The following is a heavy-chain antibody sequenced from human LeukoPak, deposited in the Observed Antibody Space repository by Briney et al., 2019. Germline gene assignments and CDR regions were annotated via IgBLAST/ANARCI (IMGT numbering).Heavy chain of an antibody. V-gene: IGHV1-69*04. Sequence: ASVKVSCKASGGTFSSYAISWVRQAPGQGLEWMGRIIPILGIANYAQKFQGRVTITADKSTSTAYMELSSLRSEDTAVYYCAREYSSSSGGGLYYYYYMDVWGKGTTVTVSS. CDR1: GGTFSSYA. CDR2: IIPILGIA. CDR3: AREYSSSSGGGLYYYYYMDV. D-gene: IGHD6-6*01. J-gene: IGHJ6*03.